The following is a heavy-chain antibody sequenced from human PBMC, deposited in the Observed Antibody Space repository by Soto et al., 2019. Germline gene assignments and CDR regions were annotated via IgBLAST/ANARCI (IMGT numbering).Heavy chain of an antibody. J-gene: IGHJ3*02. CDR3: RQTGTTPSRIRGSDAFDI. D-gene: IGHD1-7*01. V-gene: IGHV1-69*13. CDR1: GGTFSSYA. CDR2: IIPIFGTA. Sequence: ASVKVSCKASGGTFSSYAISWVRQAPGQGLEWMGGIIPIFGTANYAQKFQGRVTITADESTSTAYMELSSLRSEDTAVYYCRQTGTTPSRIRGSDAFDIWGQGTMVTVSS.